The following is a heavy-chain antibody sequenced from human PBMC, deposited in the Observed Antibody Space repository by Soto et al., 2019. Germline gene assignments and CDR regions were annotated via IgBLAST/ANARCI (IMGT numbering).Heavy chain of an antibody. D-gene: IGHD5-12*01. V-gene: IGHV1-46*01. Sequence: ASVKVSCKASGYTFTSYYMHWVRQAPGQGLEWMGIINPSGGSTSYAQKFQGRVTMTRDTSTSTVYMELSSLRSEDTAVYYCARGDIVATIGDYYYYYGMDVWGQGTTVTVSS. CDR1: GYTFTSYY. J-gene: IGHJ6*02. CDR2: INPSGGST. CDR3: ARGDIVATIGDYYYYYGMDV.